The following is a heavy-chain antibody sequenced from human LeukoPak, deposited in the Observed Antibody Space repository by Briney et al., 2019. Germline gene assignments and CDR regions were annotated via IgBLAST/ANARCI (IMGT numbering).Heavy chain of an antibody. CDR3: ARSPFNTYYFYY. D-gene: IGHD2/OR15-2a*01. CDR1: GYTFTSYY. J-gene: IGHJ4*02. V-gene: IGHV1-46*01. Sequence: ASVKVSCKASGYTFTSYYMHWVRRAPGQGLEWMGIINPSGGSTSYAQKFQGRVTMTRDTSTSTVYMELSSLRSEDTAVYYCARSPFNTYYFYYWGQGTLVTVSS. CDR2: INPSGGST.